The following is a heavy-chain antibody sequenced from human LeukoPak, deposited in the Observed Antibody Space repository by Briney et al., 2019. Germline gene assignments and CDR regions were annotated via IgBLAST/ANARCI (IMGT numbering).Heavy chain of an antibody. CDR1: GGSINRSSRYY. V-gene: IGHV4-39*01. J-gene: IGHJ5*02. D-gene: IGHD3-3*01. CDR3: ARHVPSTIFFNWFDP. Sequence: SETLSLXCTVSGGSINRSSRYYWGWIRQPPGKGLEWIGSIFYSGSTYYNPSLKSRVTISVDTSNNQFSLKLTSVTAADTAVYYCARHVPSTIFFNWFDPWGQGTLVTVSS. CDR2: IFYSGST.